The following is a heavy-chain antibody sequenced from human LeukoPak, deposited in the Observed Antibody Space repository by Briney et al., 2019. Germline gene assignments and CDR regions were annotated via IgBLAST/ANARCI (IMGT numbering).Heavy chain of an antibody. CDR3: ATNDIVVVPAAENHDAFDI. Sequence: SETLSLTCNVSGGSISSSSYYWGWIRHPPGKGLEWIGIIYYSRSTYYNPSLKSRATISVETSKTKFSLQLSSVTAADTAVYYCATNDIVVVPAAENHDAFDIWGQGTMVTVSS. CDR1: GGSISSSSYY. D-gene: IGHD2-2*01. V-gene: IGHV4-39*01. J-gene: IGHJ3*02. CDR2: IYYSRST.